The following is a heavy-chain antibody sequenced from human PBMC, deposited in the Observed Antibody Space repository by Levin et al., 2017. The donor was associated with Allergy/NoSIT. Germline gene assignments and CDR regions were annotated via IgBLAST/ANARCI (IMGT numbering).Heavy chain of an antibody. CDR1: GFTFSSYS. J-gene: IGHJ4*02. V-gene: IGHV3-21*01. Sequence: GESLKISCAASGFTFSSYSMNWVRQAPGKGLEWVSSISSSSSYIYYADSVKGRFTISRDNAKNSLYLQMNSLRAEDTAVYYCARFGAAPYFDYWGQGTLVTVSS. CDR2: ISSSSSYI. D-gene: IGHD3-10*01. CDR3: ARFGAAPYFDY.